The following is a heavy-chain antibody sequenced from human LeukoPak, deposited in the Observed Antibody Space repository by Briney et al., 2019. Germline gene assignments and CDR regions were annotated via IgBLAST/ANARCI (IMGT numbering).Heavy chain of an antibody. CDR1: GGAFSGYF. V-gene: IGHV4-34*01. J-gene: IGHJ6*02. Sequence: KPSETPSPTRAVYGGAFSGYFLSLIRQPPRKGPGWVGEINHSGATNSNPSLMSRVTISVDTSKNQFSLNLTYVTAADTAVYYCARPLRPYRSGGTGMDVWGQGTTVTVSS. CDR2: INHSGAT. CDR3: ARPLRPYRSGGTGMDV. D-gene: IGHD6-19*01.